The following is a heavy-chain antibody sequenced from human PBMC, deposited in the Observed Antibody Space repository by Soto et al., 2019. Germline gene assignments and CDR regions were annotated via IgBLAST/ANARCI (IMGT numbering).Heavy chain of an antibody. Sequence: GGSLRLSCAASGFTFSSYEMNWVRQAPGKGLEWVSYISSSGSTIYYADSVKGRFTISRDNAKNSLYLQMNSLRAEDTAAYYCARVYPRFLESWGQGTTVTVSS. CDR2: ISSSGSTI. D-gene: IGHD3-3*01. CDR1: GFTFSSYE. CDR3: ARVYPRFLES. J-gene: IGHJ6*02. V-gene: IGHV3-48*03.